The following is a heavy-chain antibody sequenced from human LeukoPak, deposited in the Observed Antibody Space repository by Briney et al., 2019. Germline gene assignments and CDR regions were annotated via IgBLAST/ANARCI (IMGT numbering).Heavy chain of an antibody. CDR2: ISSSSSYI. J-gene: IGHJ4*02. Sequence: GGSLRLSCAASGFTFSSYSMNWVRQAPGKGLEWVSSISSSSSYIHYADSVKGRFTISRDNAKNSLYLQMNSLRAEDTAVYYCARDGSTTIDYWGQGTLVTVSS. CDR3: ARDGSTTIDY. D-gene: IGHD1-1*01. CDR1: GFTFSSYS. V-gene: IGHV3-21*01.